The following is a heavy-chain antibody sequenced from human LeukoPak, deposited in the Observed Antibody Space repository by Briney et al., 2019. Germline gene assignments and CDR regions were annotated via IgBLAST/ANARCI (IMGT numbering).Heavy chain of an antibody. CDR3: AKGAYYDFWSGFYMDV. J-gene: IGHJ6*03. CDR1: GFTFDDYA. CDR2: ISWNSGSI. D-gene: IGHD3-3*01. Sequence: GGSLRLSCAASGFTFDDYAMHWVRQAPGKGLEWVSGISWNSGSIGYADSVKGRFTISRDNAKNSLYLQMNSLRAEDTALYYCAKGAYYDFWSGFYMDVWGKGTTVTLPS. V-gene: IGHV3-9*01.